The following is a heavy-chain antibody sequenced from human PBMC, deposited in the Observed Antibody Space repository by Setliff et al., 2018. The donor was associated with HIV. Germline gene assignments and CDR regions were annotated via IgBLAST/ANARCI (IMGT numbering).Heavy chain of an antibody. CDR2: INHSGST. CDR3: ARGRDYTGSWFRPFYLDF. Sequence: SETLSLTCSVSGGSISSRSPYYWGWIRQPPGKGLEWLGEINHSGSTAFNLALESRVSMSIDTSKNQFSLKLTSVTAADTAIYYCARGRDYTGSWFRPFYLDFWGHGNLVTVSS. D-gene: IGHD3-3*01. V-gene: IGHV4-39*02. CDR1: GGSISSRSPYY. J-gene: IGHJ4*01.